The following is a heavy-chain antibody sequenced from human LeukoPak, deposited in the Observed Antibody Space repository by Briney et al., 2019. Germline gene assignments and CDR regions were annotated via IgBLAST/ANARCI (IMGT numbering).Heavy chain of an antibody. D-gene: IGHD1-1*01. CDR1: GGSFSGYY. CDR3: ARGRGNWNAGGNYFDY. Sequence: SETLSLTCAVYGGSFSGYYWSWIRQPPGKGLEWIGEINHSGSTNYNPSLKSRVTISVDTSKNQFSLKLSSVTAADTAVYYCARGRGNWNAGGNYFDYWGQGTLVTVSS. V-gene: IGHV4-34*01. CDR2: INHSGST. J-gene: IGHJ4*02.